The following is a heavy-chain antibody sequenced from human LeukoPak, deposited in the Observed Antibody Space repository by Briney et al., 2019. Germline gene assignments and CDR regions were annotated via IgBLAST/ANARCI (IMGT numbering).Heavy chain of an antibody. CDR3: ASTRRSGTYLDAFDI. Sequence: SETLSLSCSVSRGSITSISYYGGWIRHPPGKGLEWIGCIYYRGRTSYNLSLKNRLPISVDTSKTYFSLKLTSVTAAETAVYYCASTRRSGTYLDAFDIWGEGTMVTVSS. V-gene: IGHV4-39*01. D-gene: IGHD1-26*01. CDR1: RGSITSISYY. J-gene: IGHJ3*02. CDR2: IYYRGRT.